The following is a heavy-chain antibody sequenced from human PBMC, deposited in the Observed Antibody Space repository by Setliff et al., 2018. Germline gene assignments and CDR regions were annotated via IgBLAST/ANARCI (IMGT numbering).Heavy chain of an antibody. CDR3: ARTSTARYFDL. CDR2: IYTSWST. J-gene: IGHJ2*01. CDR1: DDSISSRRYY. Sequence: SETLSLTCTVSDDSISSRRYYWGWFRQPAGKELEWIGQIYTSWSTNYNPSLKSRVTISLDTSKNQFSLSLTSVTAADTAVYYCARTSTARYFDLWGRGTLVTVSS. D-gene: IGHD2-2*01. V-gene: IGHV4-61*09.